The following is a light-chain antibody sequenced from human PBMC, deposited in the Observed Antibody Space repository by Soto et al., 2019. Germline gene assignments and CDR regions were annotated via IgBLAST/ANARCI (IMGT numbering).Light chain of an antibody. Sequence: ESVLTQSPATLSLSPGERATLSCRASQSVSSYLAWYQQKPGQAPRLLIYDASNRATGIPARFSGSGSGTDFTLTISSLELEDGAAYNCKVLSISPWTFVPG. CDR3: KVLSISPWT. CDR1: QSVSSY. V-gene: IGKV3-11*01. CDR2: DAS. J-gene: IGKJ1*01.